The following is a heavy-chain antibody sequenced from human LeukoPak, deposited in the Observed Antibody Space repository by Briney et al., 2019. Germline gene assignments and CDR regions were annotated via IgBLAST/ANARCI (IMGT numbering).Heavy chain of an antibody. CDR3: ARVAVLLGRDSGNYYRGYYFDY. V-gene: IGHV1-69*05. D-gene: IGHD1-26*01. CDR2: IIPIFGTA. Sequence: ASVNVSCKASGGTFSRYAISWVRQAPGQGLEWMGGIIPIFGTADYAQKFQGRVTITRDESTSTAYMEVSSLTSEDTAVYYCARVAVLLGRDSGNYYRGYYFDYWGQGTLVTVSS. CDR1: GGTFSRYA. J-gene: IGHJ4*02.